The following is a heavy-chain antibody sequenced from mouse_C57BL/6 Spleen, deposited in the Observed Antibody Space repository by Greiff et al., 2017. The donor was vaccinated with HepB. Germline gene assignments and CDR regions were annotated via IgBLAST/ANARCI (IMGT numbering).Heavy chain of an antibody. CDR2: ISYDGSN. CDR1: GYSITSGYY. V-gene: IGHV3-6*01. CDR3: ARGDDY. Sequence: DVKLQESGPGLVKPSQSLSLTCSVTGYSITSGYYWNWIRQFPGNKLEWMGYISYDGSNNYNPSLKNRISITRDTSKNQFFLKLNSVTTEDTATYYWARGDDYWGQGTTLTVSS. J-gene: IGHJ2*01.